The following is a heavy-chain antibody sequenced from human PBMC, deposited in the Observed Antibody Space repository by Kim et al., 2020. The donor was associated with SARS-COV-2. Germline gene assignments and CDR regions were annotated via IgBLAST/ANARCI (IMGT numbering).Heavy chain of an antibody. CDR2: ISYDGSNK. J-gene: IGHJ6*02. Sequence: GKGLEWVAVISYDGSNKYYADSVKGRFTISRDNSKNTLYLQMNSLRAEDTAVYYCARARGGSYYYGMDVWGQGTTVTVSS. CDR3: ARARGGSYYYGMDV. V-gene: IGHV3-30-3*01. D-gene: IGHD1-26*01.